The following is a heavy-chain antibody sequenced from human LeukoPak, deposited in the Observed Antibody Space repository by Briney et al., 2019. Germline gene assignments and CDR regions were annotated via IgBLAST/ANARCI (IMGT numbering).Heavy chain of an antibody. CDR1: GYTFTGYY. J-gene: IGHJ3*02. CDR3: ARGRPSPVIRITMVRQDALDI. V-gene: IGHV1-2*02. Sequence: ASVKVSCKASGYTFTGYYMHWVRQAPGQGLEWMGWINPSSGGTNYAQKFQGRVTMTRDTSISTAYMELSRLRSDDTAVYYCARGRPSPVIRITMVRQDALDIWGQGTMVTVSS. CDR2: INPSSGGT. D-gene: IGHD3-10*01.